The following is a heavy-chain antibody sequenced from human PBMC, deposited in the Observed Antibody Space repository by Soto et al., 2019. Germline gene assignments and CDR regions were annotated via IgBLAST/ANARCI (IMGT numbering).Heavy chain of an antibody. CDR2: ISYDGSNK. D-gene: IGHD2-15*01. J-gene: IGHJ6*02. Sequence: QVQLVESGGGVVQPGRSLRLSCVASGFTFSSYGMHWVRQAPGKGLEWVAVISYDGSNKYYADSVKGRFTISRDNSKNTLYLQMNSLRAEDTAVYYCAKDLGVEVVAATPSRGMDVWGQGTTVTVSS. CDR3: AKDLGVEVVAATPSRGMDV. CDR1: GFTFSSYG. V-gene: IGHV3-30*18.